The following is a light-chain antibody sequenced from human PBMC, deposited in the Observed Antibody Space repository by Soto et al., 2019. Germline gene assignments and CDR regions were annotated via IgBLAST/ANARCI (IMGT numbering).Light chain of an antibody. J-gene: IGLJ1*01. CDR1: SSDVGGYDY. CDR3: SSYSISTAYL. Sequence: QSVLTQPASVSGSPGQSITISCTGTSSDVGGYDYVSWYQLHPGKAPKLMVFEVSNRPSGVSYRFSGYKAGNTGSLTISGRHAEDEADYFCSSYSISTAYLFGTGTKVNVL. CDR2: EVS. V-gene: IGLV2-14*01.